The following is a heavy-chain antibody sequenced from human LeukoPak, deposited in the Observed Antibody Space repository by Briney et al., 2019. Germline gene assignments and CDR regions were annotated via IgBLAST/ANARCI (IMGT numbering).Heavy chain of an antibody. J-gene: IGHJ4*02. CDR3: ARDPYGDYYFDY. CDR2: INWNGGRT. Sequence: GGSLRLSCAASGFTFDDYVMNWVRQAPGKGLEWVSGINWNGGRTGYADSVKGRFTISRGNAKNSLYLEMNSLRAEDTAFYYCARDPYGDYYFDYWGQGTLVTVSS. D-gene: IGHD4-17*01. CDR1: GFTFDDYV. V-gene: IGHV3-20*04.